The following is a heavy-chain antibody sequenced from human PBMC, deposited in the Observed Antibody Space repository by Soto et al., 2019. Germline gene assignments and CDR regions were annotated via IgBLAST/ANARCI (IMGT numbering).Heavy chain of an antibody. Sequence: GGSMRLSCAASGFTFSTYWMHWIRKAPGKGLVWVSRINTDGGSTIYADSVKGRFTISRDNAKNTLYLQMNSLRAEDTAVYYCARDPQPHRYYMDVWGKGTTVTVSS. CDR3: ARDPQPHRYYMDV. V-gene: IGHV3-74*01. J-gene: IGHJ6*03. CDR2: INTDGGST. CDR1: GFTFSTYW.